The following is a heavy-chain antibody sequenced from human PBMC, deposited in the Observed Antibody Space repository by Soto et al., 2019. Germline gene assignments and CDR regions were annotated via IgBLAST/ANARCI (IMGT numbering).Heavy chain of an antibody. Sequence: SVKVSCKASGGTFSSYAISWVRQAPGQGLEWMGGIIPIFGTANYAQKFQGRVTITADESTSTAYMELSSLRSEDTAMYYCASSPSATDALAIWGQGTMVTVSS. CDR2: IIPIFGTA. CDR1: GGTFSSYA. J-gene: IGHJ3*02. CDR3: ASSPSATDALAI. D-gene: IGHD6-19*01. V-gene: IGHV1-69*13.